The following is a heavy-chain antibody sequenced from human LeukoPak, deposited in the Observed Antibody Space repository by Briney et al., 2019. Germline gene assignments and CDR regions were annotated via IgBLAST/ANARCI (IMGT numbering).Heavy chain of an antibody. V-gene: IGHV3-30*02. CDR3: ARLYSDYHVFDI. J-gene: IGHJ3*02. CDR2: IRYDGSNK. Sequence: PGGSLRLSCAASGFTFSSYGMHWVRQAPGKGLEWVAFIRYDGSNKYYADSVKGRFTISRDNSKTTLYLQMNSLRAEDTAIYYCARLYSDYHVFDIWGQGTMVTVSS. CDR1: GFTFSSYG. D-gene: IGHD4-11*01.